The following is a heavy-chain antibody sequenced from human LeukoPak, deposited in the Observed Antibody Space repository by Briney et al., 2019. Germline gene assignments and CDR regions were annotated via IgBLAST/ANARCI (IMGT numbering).Heavy chain of an antibody. CDR3: AKHSTGVEC. CDR1: GFTFSSYA. Sequence: GGSLRPSCAASGFTFSSYAMHWVRQAPGKGLEWVAVISYDGSKKYYADSVKGRFTISRDNSKNTLYLQMNSLRAEDTAVYYCAKHSTGVECWGRGTLVTVSS. J-gene: IGHJ2*01. CDR2: ISYDGSKK. D-gene: IGHD3-10*01. V-gene: IGHV3-30-3*01.